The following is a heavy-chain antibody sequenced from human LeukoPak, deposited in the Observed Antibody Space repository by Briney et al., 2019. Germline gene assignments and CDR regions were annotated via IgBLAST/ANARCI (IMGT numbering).Heavy chain of an antibody. CDR2: INHSGRT. D-gene: IGHD3-3*02. Sequence: PSESLSLTCALSVESFTGYYWSWIRQPPGKGLEWIGEINHSGRTNYNPPLKGRITISVDPPKHQSSLKLSSVTAADTAVYDCARGRLANLTRCFSPNYYYYYYTVGWGKGTTATVS. J-gene: IGHJ6*03. V-gene: IGHV4-34*01. CDR3: ARGRLANLTRCFSPNYYYYYYTVG. CDR1: VESFTGYY.